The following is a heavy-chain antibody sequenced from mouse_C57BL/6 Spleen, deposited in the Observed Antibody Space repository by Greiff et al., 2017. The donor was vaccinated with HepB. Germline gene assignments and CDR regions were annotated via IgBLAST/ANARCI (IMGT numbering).Heavy chain of an antibody. CDR3: ARADYSNYEAY. Sequence: QVQLQQSGAELVKPGASVKLSCKASGYTFTSYWMQWVKQRPGQGLEWIGEIDPSDSYTNYNQKFKGKATLTVDTSSSTAYMQPSSLTSEDSAVYYCARADYSNYEAYWGQGTTLTVSS. J-gene: IGHJ2*01. CDR1: GYTFTSYW. V-gene: IGHV1-50*01. D-gene: IGHD2-5*01. CDR2: IDPSDSYT.